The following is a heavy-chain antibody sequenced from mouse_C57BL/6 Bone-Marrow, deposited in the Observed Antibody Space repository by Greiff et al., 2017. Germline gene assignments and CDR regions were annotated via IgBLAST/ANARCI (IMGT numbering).Heavy chain of an antibody. V-gene: IGHV1-59*01. Sequence: QVQLKQSGAELVRPGTSVKLSCKASGYTFTSYWMHWVKRRPGQGLEWIGVIDPSDSYTNYNQKFKGKATLTVDTSSSTAYMQLSSLTSEDSAVYYCARSFGTDYWGQGTTLTVSS. CDR1: GYTFTSYW. J-gene: IGHJ2*01. D-gene: IGHD2-14*01. CDR3: ARSFGTDY. CDR2: IDPSDSYT.